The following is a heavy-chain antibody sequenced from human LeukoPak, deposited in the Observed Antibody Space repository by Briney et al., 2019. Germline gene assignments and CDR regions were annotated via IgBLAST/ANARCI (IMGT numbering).Heavy chain of an antibody. V-gene: IGHV1-2*02. CDR2: INPNSGGT. D-gene: IGHD3-3*01. CDR3: ARGLMGYYDFWSGPHD. CDR1: GYTFTGYY. Sequence: ASVKVSCKASGYTFTGYYMHWVRQAPGQGLEWMGWINPNSGGTNYAQKFQGRVTMTRDTSISTAYMELSSLRSEDTAVYYCARGLMGYYDFWSGPHDWGQGTLVTVSS. J-gene: IGHJ4*02.